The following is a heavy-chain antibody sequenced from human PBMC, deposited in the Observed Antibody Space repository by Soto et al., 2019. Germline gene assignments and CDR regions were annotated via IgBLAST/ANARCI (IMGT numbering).Heavy chain of an antibody. Sequence: ASVKVSCKASGYTFTGYYMHWVRQAPGQGLEWMGWINPNSGGTNYAQKFQGRVTMTRDTSISTAYMELSRLRSDDTAVYYCAGGRGVGVVVVAATRDTLLMDVWGQGTTVTVSS. CDR1: GYTFTGYY. CDR2: INPNSGGT. D-gene: IGHD2-15*01. J-gene: IGHJ6*02. V-gene: IGHV1-2*02. CDR3: AGGRGVGVVVVAATRDTLLMDV.